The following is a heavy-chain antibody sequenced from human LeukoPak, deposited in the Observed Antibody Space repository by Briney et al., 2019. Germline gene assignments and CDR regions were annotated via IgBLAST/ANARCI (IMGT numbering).Heavy chain of an antibody. V-gene: IGHV1-18*01. D-gene: IGHD3-22*01. Sequence: GASVKVSCKASGYTFTSYGISWVRQAPGQGLEWMGWISAYNGNTNYAQKLQGRVTMTTDTSTSTAYMELSSLRSEDTAVYYCARGSANYYDSSGYYYALYFDYWGQGTLVTVSS. CDR1: GYTFTSYG. CDR3: ARGSANYYDSSGYYYALYFDY. J-gene: IGHJ4*02. CDR2: ISAYNGNT.